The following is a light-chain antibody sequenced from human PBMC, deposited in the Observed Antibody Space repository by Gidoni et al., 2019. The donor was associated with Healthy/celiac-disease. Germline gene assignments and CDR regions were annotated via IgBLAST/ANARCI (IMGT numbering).Light chain of an antibody. CDR1: QSLVSSDGNTY. J-gene: IGKJ2*01. V-gene: IGKV2-30*01. CDR3: MQGTHWPPYT. Sequence: DVVMTQSPLSLPVTLGQPASISCRSSQSLVSSDGNTYLNWFQQRPGQSPRRLIHKVSNRDSGVPVRFSGSGSGTDFTLTISRVEAEDVGVYYCMQGTHWPPYTFGQGTKLEIK. CDR2: KVS.